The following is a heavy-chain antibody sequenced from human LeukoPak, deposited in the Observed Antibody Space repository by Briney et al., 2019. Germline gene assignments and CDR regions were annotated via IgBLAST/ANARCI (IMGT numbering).Heavy chain of an antibody. CDR1: GITVSSNK. Sequence: GGSLRLSCAASGITVSSNKMNWVRQAPGKGLEWVSVLYSGGSTNYADSVKGRFTISRDNSKNTLYLQMNSLRAEDTAVYYCARDLGLGVIDYWGQGTLVIVSS. CDR3: ARDLGLGVIDY. J-gene: IGHJ4*02. D-gene: IGHD3-16*01. CDR2: LYSGGST. V-gene: IGHV3-66*01.